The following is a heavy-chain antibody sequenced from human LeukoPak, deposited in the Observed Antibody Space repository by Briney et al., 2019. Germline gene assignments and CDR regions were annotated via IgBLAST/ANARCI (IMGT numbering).Heavy chain of an antibody. J-gene: IGHJ3*02. Sequence: TSETLSLTCTVSGGSISSGDYYWSCIRQPPGKGLEWIGYIYYSGSTYYNPSLKSRVTISVDRSKNQFSLKLSSVTAADTAVYYCARDNSRGKYAFDIWGQGTMVTVSS. CDR3: ARDNSRGKYAFDI. V-gene: IGHV4-30-4*08. CDR1: GGSISSGDYY. CDR2: IYYSGST. D-gene: IGHD4-23*01.